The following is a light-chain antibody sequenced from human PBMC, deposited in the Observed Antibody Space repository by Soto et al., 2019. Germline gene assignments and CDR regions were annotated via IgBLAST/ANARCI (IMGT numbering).Light chain of an antibody. J-gene: IGKJ1*01. Sequence: IQLTQSPSTLSASVGDRVSITCRGSQSLDRWVAWYQQKPGKAPKLLIYKASNLEDGVPTRFSGSGSGTEFTLTISSLQPDDFATYYCQQYNSYWTFGQGTKVDIK. CDR3: QQYNSYWT. V-gene: IGKV1-5*03. CDR2: KAS. CDR1: QSLDRW.